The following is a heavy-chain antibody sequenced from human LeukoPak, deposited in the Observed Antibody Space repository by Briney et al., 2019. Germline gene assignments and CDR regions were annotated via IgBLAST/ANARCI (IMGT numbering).Heavy chain of an antibody. Sequence: PGGSLRLSCAASGFTFGDYTMHWVRQAPGKGLEWVSLISWDGGSTYYADSVKGRFTISRDNSKNSLYLQMNSLRTEDTALYYCAKDGGYSYGGFDYWGQGTLVTVSS. CDR2: ISWDGGST. CDR1: GFTFGDYT. CDR3: AKDGGYSYGGFDY. D-gene: IGHD5-18*01. J-gene: IGHJ4*02. V-gene: IGHV3-43*01.